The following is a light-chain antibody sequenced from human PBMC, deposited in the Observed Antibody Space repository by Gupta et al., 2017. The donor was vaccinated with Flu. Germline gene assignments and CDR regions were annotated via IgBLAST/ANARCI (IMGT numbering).Light chain of an antibody. CDR3: QQSYSSPPT. V-gene: IGKV1-39*01. CDR2: AVS. Sequence: DIQMTQSPSSLSASAGDRVTITCRASQSIMTYLNWYQHKPGKAPKLLIYAVSNLQNGVPSRFSASGSGTDFTLSISSLQPEDFATYFCQQSYSSPPTFGQGTKLEVK. J-gene: IGKJ1*01. CDR1: QSIMTY.